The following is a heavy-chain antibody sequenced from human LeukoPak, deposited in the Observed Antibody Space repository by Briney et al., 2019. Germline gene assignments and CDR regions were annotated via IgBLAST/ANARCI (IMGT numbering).Heavy chain of an antibody. J-gene: IGHJ3*02. Sequence: PGGSLRLSCAASGFTFSSYAMHWVRQAPGKGLEYVSAISSNGGSTYYANSVKGRFTISRDNSKNTLYLQMGSLRAEDMAVYYCARLSDAFDIWGQGTMVTVSS. CDR2: ISSNGGST. CDR3: ARLSDAFDI. V-gene: IGHV3-64*01. CDR1: GFTFSSYA. D-gene: IGHD2/OR15-2a*01.